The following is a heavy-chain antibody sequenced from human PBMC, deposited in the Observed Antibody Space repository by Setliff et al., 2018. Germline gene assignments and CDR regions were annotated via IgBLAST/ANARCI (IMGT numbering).Heavy chain of an antibody. CDR2: ISSSSSTI. Sequence: GGSLRLSCAASGFTFTTYSMNWVRQAPGKGLEWVSHISSSSSTIYYADSVKGRFTISRDNAKNSLYLQMNSLRAEDTAVYYCARFTAGDAFDIWGQGTMVTVSS. V-gene: IGHV3-48*04. CDR1: GFTFTTYS. CDR3: ARFTAGDAFDI. D-gene: IGHD5-18*01. J-gene: IGHJ3*02.